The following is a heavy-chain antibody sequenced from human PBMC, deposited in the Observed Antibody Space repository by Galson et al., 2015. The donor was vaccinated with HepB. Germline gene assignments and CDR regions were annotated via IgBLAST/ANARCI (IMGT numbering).Heavy chain of an antibody. CDR2: IIPILGIA. V-gene: IGHV1-69*04. CDR1: GGTFSSYA. D-gene: IGHD3-10*01. Sequence: SVKVSCKASGGTFSSYAISWVRQAPGQGLEWMGRIIPILGIANYAQKFQGRVTITADKSTSTAYMELSSLRSEDTAVYYCATGYPPFMVRGVTLYDAFDIRGQGTMVTVSS. CDR3: ATGYPPFMVRGVTLYDAFDI. J-gene: IGHJ3*02.